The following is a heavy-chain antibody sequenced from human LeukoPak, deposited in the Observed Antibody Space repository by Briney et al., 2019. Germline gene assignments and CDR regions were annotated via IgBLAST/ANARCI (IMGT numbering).Heavy chain of an antibody. CDR3: ARHRYEQWLVVWLDP. D-gene: IGHD6-19*01. J-gene: IGHJ5*02. CDR2: IYYSGST. CDR1: GGSISSSSYY. Sequence: SETLSLTCTVSGGSISSSSYYWGWIRQPPGKGLEWIGSIYYSGSTYYNPSLKSRVTISVDTSKNQFSLKLSSVTAADTAVYYCARHRYEQWLVVWLDPWGQGTLVTVSS. V-gene: IGHV4-39*01.